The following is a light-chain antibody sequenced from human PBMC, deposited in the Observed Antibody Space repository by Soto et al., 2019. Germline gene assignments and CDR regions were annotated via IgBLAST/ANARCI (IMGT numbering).Light chain of an antibody. CDR2: GAS. CDR1: QSVTSSY. Sequence: ESVLTQSPGTLSLSPGERATRSCRASQSVTSSYVAWYQQKPGQAPRLLIYGASSRATSLPDRVRGRGSGTDFTLTISRLEPEDLAVYYCQQYGSSPRTFGRGTKVQIK. V-gene: IGKV3-20*01. J-gene: IGKJ1*01. CDR3: QQYGSSPRT.